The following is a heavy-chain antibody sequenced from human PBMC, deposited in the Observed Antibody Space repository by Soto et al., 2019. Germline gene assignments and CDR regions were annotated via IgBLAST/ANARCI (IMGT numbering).Heavy chain of an antibody. CDR3: ARGGSLNWYFDL. CDR2: INSDGSST. J-gene: IGHJ2*01. CDR1: GFTFSSYW. D-gene: IGHD1-26*01. V-gene: IGHV3-74*01. Sequence: GGSLRLSCAASGFTFSSYWMHWVRQAPGKGLVWVSRINSDGSSTNYADSVKGRFTISRDNAKNTLYLQMNSLRAEDTAAYYCARGGSLNWYFDLWGRGTLVTVSS.